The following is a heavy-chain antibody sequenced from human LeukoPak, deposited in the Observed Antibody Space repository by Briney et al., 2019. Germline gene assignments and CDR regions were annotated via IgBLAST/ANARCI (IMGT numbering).Heavy chain of an antibody. CDR1: GFAFDDYA. J-gene: IGHJ3*02. D-gene: IGHD1-26*01. CDR3: AKFHSGSSFDAFDI. Sequence: PGRSLRLSCAASGFAFDDYAMHWVRQAPGKGLEGVSGISWNSGSIGYADSVKGRFTISRDNAKNSLYLQMNSLRAEDTALYYCAKFHSGSSFDAFDIWGQGTMVTVSS. CDR2: ISWNSGSI. V-gene: IGHV3-9*01.